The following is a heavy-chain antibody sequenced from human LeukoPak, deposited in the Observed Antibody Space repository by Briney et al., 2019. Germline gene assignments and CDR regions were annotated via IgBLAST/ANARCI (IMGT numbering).Heavy chain of an antibody. V-gene: IGHV3-23*01. CDR3: AKNGDSERWLQPKFVTH. Sequence: GGTLRLSCAASGFTFSSYGMSWVRQAPGKGLEWVSAISGSGGSTYYADSVKGRSTISRDNSKNTLYLQMNSLRAEDTAVYYCAKNGDSERWLQPKFVTHWGQGTLVTVSS. D-gene: IGHD5-24*01. CDR2: ISGSGGST. CDR1: GFTFSSYG. J-gene: IGHJ4*02.